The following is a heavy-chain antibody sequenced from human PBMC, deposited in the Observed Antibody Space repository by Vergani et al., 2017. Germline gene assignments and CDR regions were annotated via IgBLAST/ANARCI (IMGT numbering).Heavy chain of an antibody. D-gene: IGHD2-2*01. Sequence: QLQLQESGSGLVKPSQTLSLTCAVSGGSISSGGYSWSWIRQPPGKGLEWIGYIYHSGSTYYNPSLKSRVTISVDRSKNQFSLKLSSVTAADTAVYYCARDRYCSSTSCLYYFDYWGQGTLVTVSS. CDR1: GGSISSGGYS. CDR2: IYHSGST. CDR3: ARDRYCSSTSCLYYFDY. J-gene: IGHJ4*02. V-gene: IGHV4-30-2*01.